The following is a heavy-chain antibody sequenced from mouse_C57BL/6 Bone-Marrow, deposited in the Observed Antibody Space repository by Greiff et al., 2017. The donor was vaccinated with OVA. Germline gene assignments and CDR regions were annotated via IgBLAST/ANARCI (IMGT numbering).Heavy chain of an antibody. J-gene: IGHJ2*01. D-gene: IGHD2-3*01. Sequence: QVQLKQPGAELVKPGASVKMSCKASGYTFTSYWITWVKQRPGQGLEWIGDIYPGSGSTNYNEKFKSKATLTVDTSSSTAYMQLSSLTSEDSAVYYCARRGWLLRYFDYWGKGTTLTVSS. CDR3: ARRGWLLRYFDY. CDR2: IYPGSGST. V-gene: IGHV1-55*01. CDR1: GYTFTSYW.